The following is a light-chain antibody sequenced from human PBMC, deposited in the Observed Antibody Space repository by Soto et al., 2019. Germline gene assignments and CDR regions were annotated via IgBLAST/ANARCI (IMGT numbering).Light chain of an antibody. V-gene: IGKV3-20*01. Sequence: EIVLTQSPGTLSLSPGEGATLSCRASQTIRSTYLAWYQQKPGQAPRLLIYCGSSRATGIPVRFSGSGSGTDFTLTISRLEPEDFAVYYCQCQQYGISPVYAFGQGTKVEIK. CDR1: QTIRSTY. CDR3: QQYGISPVYA. CDR2: CGS. J-gene: IGKJ2*01.